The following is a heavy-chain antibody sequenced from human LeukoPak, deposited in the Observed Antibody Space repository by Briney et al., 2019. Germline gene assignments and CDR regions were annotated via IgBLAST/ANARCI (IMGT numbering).Heavy chain of an antibody. CDR3: VGNYGDYSYGMDV. CDR2: TYYRSKWFN. V-gene: IGHV6-1*01. D-gene: IGHD5-24*01. CDR1: GDSVSTNNAA. J-gene: IGHJ6*02. Sequence: SQTLSLTCVISGDSVSTNNAAWSWIRQSPSRGLEWLGRTYYRSKWFNDYAVSVKSRITINPETSKNQFSLQLNSVTPEDTAVYYCVGNYGDYSYGMDVWGQGTTVTVSS.